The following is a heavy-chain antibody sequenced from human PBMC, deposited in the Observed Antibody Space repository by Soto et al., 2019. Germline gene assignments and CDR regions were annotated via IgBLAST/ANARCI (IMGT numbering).Heavy chain of an antibody. CDR1: GFTFSSYW. Sequence: GGSLRLSCAASGFTFSSYWMHWVRQAPGKGLEWVSSISSSSSYIYYADSVKGRLTISRDNAKNSLHLQINSLRAEDTAVYYCARMHSGTYYGAFDYWGQGTLVTVSS. CDR3: ARMHSGTYYGAFDY. CDR2: ISSSSSYI. D-gene: IGHD1-26*01. V-gene: IGHV3-21*01. J-gene: IGHJ4*02.